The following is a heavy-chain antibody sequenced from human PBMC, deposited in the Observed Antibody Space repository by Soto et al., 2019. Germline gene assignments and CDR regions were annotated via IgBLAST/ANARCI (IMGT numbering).Heavy chain of an antibody. D-gene: IGHD2-8*01. Sequence: QVQLVQSGAEVKNRGSSVKVSCKASGDTFSRSTISWVRQAPGQRLEWMGRIIPVLGVENHAQNFQGRVTLTADKSTSTAYLELSSLKSGDTAIYYCASSTAGVYVFHDWGQGTLVTVSS. V-gene: IGHV1-69*02. CDR3: ASSTAGVYVFHD. CDR1: GDTFSRST. J-gene: IGHJ4*02. CDR2: IIPVLGVE.